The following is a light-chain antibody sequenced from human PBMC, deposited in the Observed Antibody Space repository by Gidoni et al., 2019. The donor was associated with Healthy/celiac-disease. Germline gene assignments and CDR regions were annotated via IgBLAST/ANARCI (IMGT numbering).Light chain of an antibody. CDR2: GAS. CDR1: QSVSSSD. J-gene: IGKJ1*01. Sequence: IVLTQSPGTMSLSPGERATLSCRASQSVSSSDLAWYQQKPGQAPRLLIYGASSRATGIPDRFSGSGSGTDVTLTISRLEPEDFAVYYCQQYGSSPTFGQGTKVEIK. V-gene: IGKV3-20*01. CDR3: QQYGSSPT.